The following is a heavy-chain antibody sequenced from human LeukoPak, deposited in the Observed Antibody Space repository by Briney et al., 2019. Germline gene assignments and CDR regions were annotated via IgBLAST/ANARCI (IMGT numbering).Heavy chain of an antibody. V-gene: IGHV3-21*01. CDR1: GFTFSSYS. D-gene: IGHD4-17*01. CDR3: ARVRTATPWFFDY. J-gene: IGHJ4*02. Sequence: GGSLRLSCAASGFTFSSYSMNWVRQAPGKGLKWVSSISSSSSYIYYADSVKGRFTISRDNAKNSLYLQMNSLRAEDTAVYYCARVRTATPWFFDYWGQGTLVTVSS. CDR2: ISSSSSYI.